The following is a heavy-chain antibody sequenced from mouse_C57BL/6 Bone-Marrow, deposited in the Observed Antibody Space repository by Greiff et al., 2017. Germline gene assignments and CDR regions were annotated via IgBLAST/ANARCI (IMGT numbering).Heavy chain of an antibody. CDR2: ISNLAYSI. CDR3: ARATTVVDWYFDV. Sequence: EVKVVESGGGLVQPGGSLKLSCAASGFTFSDYGMAWVRQAPRKGPEWVAFISNLAYSIYYADTVTGRFTISRENAKNTLYLEMSSLRSEDTAMYYCARATTVVDWYFDVWGTGTTVTVSS. J-gene: IGHJ1*03. D-gene: IGHD1-1*01. V-gene: IGHV5-15*01. CDR1: GFTFSDYG.